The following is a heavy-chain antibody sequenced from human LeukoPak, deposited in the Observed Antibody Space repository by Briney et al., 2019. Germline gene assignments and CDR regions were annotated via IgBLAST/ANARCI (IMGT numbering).Heavy chain of an antibody. CDR3: ARGWHSSGHCDTFDI. V-gene: IGHV3-30*04. CDR1: ASTFGTYV. Sequence: GGSLRLSCAASASTFGTYVMHWVRQAPGRGLEWVADISVDGRSEHYPDSVRGRFTISRDNSKNTLYLQMNSLRAEDTAVYYCARGWHSSGHCDTFDIWGQGTMVTVSS. CDR2: ISVDGRSE. J-gene: IGHJ3*02. D-gene: IGHD3-22*01.